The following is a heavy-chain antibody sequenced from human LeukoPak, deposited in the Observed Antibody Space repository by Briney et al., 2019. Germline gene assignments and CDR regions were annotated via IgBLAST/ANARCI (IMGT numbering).Heavy chain of an antibody. CDR1: GYTFTSYD. D-gene: IGHD3-10*01. CDR2: MNPNSGNT. J-gene: IGHJ4*02. CDR3: ARDLHEYGSGSYPGI. V-gene: IGHV1-8*01. Sequence: ASVKVSCKASGYTFTSYDINWVRQATGQGLEWMGWMNPNSGNTGYVQKFQGRVTMTRNTSISTAYMELSSLKSEDTAVYYCARDLHEYGSGSYPGIWGQGTLVTVSS.